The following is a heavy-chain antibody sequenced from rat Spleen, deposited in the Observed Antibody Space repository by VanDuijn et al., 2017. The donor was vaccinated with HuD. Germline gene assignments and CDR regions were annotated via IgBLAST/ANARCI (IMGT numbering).Heavy chain of an antibody. CDR3: RTGGRVGCGSYGVMDA. D-gene: IGHD1-3*01. J-gene: IGHJ4*01. V-gene: IGHV5-27*01. Sequence: EVQLVESGGGLVQPGRSLKLSCAASGFTFSNYDMAWVRQAPTKGLEWVASISPSGGSTYYRDSVKGRFTISRDNAKSTLYLQMDSLGSEDTAADECRTGGRVGCGSYGVMDAWGQGASVTVSS. CDR2: ISPSGGST. CDR1: GFTFSNYD.